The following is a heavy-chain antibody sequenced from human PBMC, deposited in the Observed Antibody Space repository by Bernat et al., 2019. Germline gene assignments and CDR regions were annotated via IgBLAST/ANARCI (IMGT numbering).Heavy chain of an antibody. D-gene: IGHD4-17*01. CDR1: GGSISSYY. CDR2: IYYSGST. J-gene: IGHJ5*02. V-gene: IGHV4-59*01. CDR3: ARSDYGDPFGRFDP. Sequence: QVQLQESGPGLVKPSETLSLTCTVSGGSISSYYWSWIRQPPGKGLEWIGYIYYSGSTNYNPSLNSRVTISVNTSKNQFSLKLSSVTAAATAVYYCARSDYGDPFGRFDPWGQGTLVTVSS.